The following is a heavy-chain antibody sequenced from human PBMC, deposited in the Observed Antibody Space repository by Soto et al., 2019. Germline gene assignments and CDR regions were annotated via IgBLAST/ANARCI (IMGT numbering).Heavy chain of an antibody. CDR1: GGSISSRSYY. Sequence: PSETLSLTCTVSGGSISSRSYYWGWIRQPPGKGLEWIGSIYYSGSTYYNPSLKSRVTISVDTSKNQFSLKLSSVTAADTAVYYCATTYFYDSSGYYIEYFQYWGQGTLVTVS. CDR2: IYYSGST. D-gene: IGHD3-22*01. V-gene: IGHV4-39*01. CDR3: ATTYFYDSSGYYIEYFQY. J-gene: IGHJ1*01.